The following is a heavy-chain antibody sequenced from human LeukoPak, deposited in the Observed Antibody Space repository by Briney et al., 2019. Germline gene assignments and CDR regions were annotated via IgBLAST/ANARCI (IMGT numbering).Heavy chain of an antibody. CDR2: IYYSGST. CDR3: ARQTMVATFDY. J-gene: IGHJ4*02. V-gene: IGHV4-59*08. D-gene: IGHD5-12*01. Sequence: PSETLPLTCTVSGGSISSYYWSWIRQPPGKGLEWIGYIYYSGSTNYNPSLKSRVTISVDTSKNQFSLKLSSVTAADTAVYYCARQTMVATFDYWGQGTLVTVSS. CDR1: GGSISSYY.